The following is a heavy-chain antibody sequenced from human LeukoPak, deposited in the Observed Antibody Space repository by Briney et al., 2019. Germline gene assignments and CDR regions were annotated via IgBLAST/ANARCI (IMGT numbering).Heavy chain of an antibody. V-gene: IGHV3-23*01. Sequence: PGGSLRLSCAASGFIFSKDPMSWVRQAPGKGLEWVAAISDRTYYADSVKGRFTISRDTSKDTLYLQMNSLRPEDTAVYYCAKRTVTFDHWGQGTLVTVSS. CDR2: ISDRT. CDR1: GFIFSKDP. J-gene: IGHJ4*02. D-gene: IGHD4-11*01. CDR3: AKRTVTFDH.